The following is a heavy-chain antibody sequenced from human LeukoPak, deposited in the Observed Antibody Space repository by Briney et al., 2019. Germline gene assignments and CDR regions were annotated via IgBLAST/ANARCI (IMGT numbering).Heavy chain of an antibody. CDR2: INPNSGGT. J-gene: IGHJ4*02. Sequence: ASVKVSCKASGYTFTGYYMHWVRQAPGQGLEWMGWINPNSGGTNYAQKFQGRVTMTRDTSISTAYMGLSRLRSDDTAVYYCASYIMYYYDSSGYYEGIYWGQGTLVTVSS. D-gene: IGHD3-22*01. V-gene: IGHV1-2*02. CDR3: ASYIMYYYDSSGYYEGIY. CDR1: GYTFTGYY.